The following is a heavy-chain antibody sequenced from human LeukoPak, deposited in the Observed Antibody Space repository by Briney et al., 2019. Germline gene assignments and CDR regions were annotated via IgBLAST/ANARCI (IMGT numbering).Heavy chain of an antibody. Sequence: GGSLRLSCAASGFTFSSYSMNWVRQAPGKGLEWVSSISSSSSYIYYADSVKGRFTISRDNAKNSLYLQMNSLRAEATAVYYCARVDYDFWSGSSEIYYMDVWGKGTTVTVSS. V-gene: IGHV3-21*01. CDR1: GFTFSSYS. D-gene: IGHD3-3*01. CDR2: ISSSSSYI. J-gene: IGHJ6*03. CDR3: ARVDYDFWSGSSEIYYMDV.